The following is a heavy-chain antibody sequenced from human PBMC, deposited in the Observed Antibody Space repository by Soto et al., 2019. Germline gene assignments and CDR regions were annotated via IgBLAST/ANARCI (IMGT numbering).Heavy chain of an antibody. CDR1: GYTFSSYA. Sequence: QVQLVQSGAEVKKPGASVKVSCKASGYTFSSYAMNWVRQAPGQRLEWMGWINAGNGNTKYSQKFQGRVTITRDTSASTAYMELSSLRSEDTAVYYCARSVGAALSDYWGQGTLVTVSS. CDR2: INAGNGNT. CDR3: ARSVGAALSDY. J-gene: IGHJ4*02. D-gene: IGHD1-26*01. V-gene: IGHV1-3*01.